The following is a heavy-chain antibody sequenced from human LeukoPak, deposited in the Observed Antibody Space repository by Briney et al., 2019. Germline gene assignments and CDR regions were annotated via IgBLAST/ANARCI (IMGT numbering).Heavy chain of an antibody. CDR3: AKAKGRGSPGRDYFDY. J-gene: IGHJ4*02. CDR2: IRYDGSNK. D-gene: IGHD3-10*01. V-gene: IGHV3-30*02. CDR1: GFTFSSYG. Sequence: PGGSLRLSCAASGFTFSSYGMHWVRQAPGKGLEWVAFIRYDGSNKYYADSVKGRFTISRDNSKNTLYLQMNSLRAEDTAVYYCAKAKGRGSPGRDYFDYWGQGTLVTVSS.